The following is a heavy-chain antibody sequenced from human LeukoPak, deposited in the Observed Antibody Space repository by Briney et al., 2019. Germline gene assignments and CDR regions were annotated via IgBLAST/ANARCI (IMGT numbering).Heavy chain of an antibody. Sequence: SETLSLTCIVSGGSLSSPNYYWGWIRQPPGKGLEWIGEINHSGSTNYNPSLKSRVTISVDTSKNQFSLKLSSVTAADTAVYYCARVQYSSSWYDDYWGQGTLVTVSS. J-gene: IGHJ4*02. CDR1: GGSLSSPNYY. D-gene: IGHD6-13*01. V-gene: IGHV4-39*07. CDR2: INHSGST. CDR3: ARVQYSSSWYDDY.